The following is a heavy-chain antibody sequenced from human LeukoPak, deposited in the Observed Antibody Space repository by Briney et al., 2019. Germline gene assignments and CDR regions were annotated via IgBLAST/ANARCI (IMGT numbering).Heavy chain of an antibody. CDR2: ISSSSSYI. V-gene: IGHV3-21*01. Sequence: KTGGSLRLSCAASGFTFSSYSMNWVRQAPGKGLEWVSSISSSSSYIYYADSVKGRFTISRDNAKNSLYLQMNSLRAEDTAVYYCASSGTAMVKWFDPWGQGTLVTVSS. CDR3: ASSGTAMVKWFDP. D-gene: IGHD5-18*01. J-gene: IGHJ5*02. CDR1: GFTFSSYS.